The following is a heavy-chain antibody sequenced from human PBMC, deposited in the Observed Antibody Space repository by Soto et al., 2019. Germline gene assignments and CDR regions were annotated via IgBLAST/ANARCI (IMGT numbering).Heavy chain of an antibody. V-gene: IGHV3-23*01. CDR3: VKYTVTEDLGES. Sequence: EVQLLESGGDVVRPGGSLRLSCAASGFTFSSDVMGWVRQAPGKGLEWVAGVSRAGTYTFYADSVRGRFSISRDNSRDTVDLYMNALRGDDTAVYFCVKYTVTEDLGESWGQGTLVSVSS. J-gene: IGHJ5*02. CDR1: GFTFSSDV. CDR2: VSRAGTYT. D-gene: IGHD3-16*01.